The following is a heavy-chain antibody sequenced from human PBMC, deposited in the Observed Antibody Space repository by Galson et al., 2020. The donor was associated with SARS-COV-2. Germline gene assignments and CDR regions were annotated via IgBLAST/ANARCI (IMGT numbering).Heavy chain of an antibody. CDR1: GGSIGFYY. CDR2: IYYSGST. J-gene: IGHJ4*02. Sequence: SETLSLTCTVSGGSIGFYYWSWIRQPPGKGLEWIGYIYYSGSTNYSPSLKSRVTMSVDTSENQFSLNLSSVTAADTAVYYCARTQYDSHGYDYWGQGTLVTVSS. D-gene: IGHD3-22*01. CDR3: ARTQYDSHGYDY. V-gene: IGHV4-59*01.